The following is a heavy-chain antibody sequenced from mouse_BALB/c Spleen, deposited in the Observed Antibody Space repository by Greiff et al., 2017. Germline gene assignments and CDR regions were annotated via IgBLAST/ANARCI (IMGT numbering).Heavy chain of an antibody. D-gene: IGHD4-1*01. J-gene: IGHJ1*01. CDR3: ARTGDVGYFDV. CDR2: IWSGGST. V-gene: IGHV2-2*02. Sequence: QGQPPPSRPGPVPPSQSLSITCPVSGFPFTCLGLNWGRQSPGKGLEWVGVIWSGGSTDYNAAFISRLSISKDNSKSQVFFKMNSLQANDTAIYYCARTGDVGYFDVWGAGTTVTVSS. CDR1: GFPFTCLG.